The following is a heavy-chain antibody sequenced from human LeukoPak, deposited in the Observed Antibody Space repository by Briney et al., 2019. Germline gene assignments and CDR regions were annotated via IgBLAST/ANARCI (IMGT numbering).Heavy chain of an antibody. J-gene: IGHJ4*02. CDR2: IWYDGSNK. V-gene: IGHV3-33*01. CDR1: GFTFSSYG. Sequence: GGSLRLSCAASGFTFSSYGMHWVRQAPGKGLEWVALIWYDGSNKYYADSVKGRLTISRDNSKNTLYLQMNSLRAEDTAVYYCAREGPRGNSQFDYWGQGALVTVSS. CDR3: AREGPRGNSQFDY. D-gene: IGHD2/OR15-2a*01.